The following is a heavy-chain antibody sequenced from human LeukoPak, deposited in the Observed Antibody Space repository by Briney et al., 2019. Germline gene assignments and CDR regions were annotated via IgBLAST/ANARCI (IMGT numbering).Heavy chain of an antibody. V-gene: IGHV3-53*01. CDR3: ASRSDYGDYEW. CDR1: GFTVSSNY. D-gene: IGHD4-17*01. CDR2: IYSGGST. Sequence: GGSLRLSCAASGFTVSSNYMSWVRQAPGKGLEWVSVIYSGGSTYYADSVKGRFTISRDNSKNTLYLQMNSLRAEDTAVYYCASRSDYGDYEWWGQGTLVTVSS. J-gene: IGHJ4*02.